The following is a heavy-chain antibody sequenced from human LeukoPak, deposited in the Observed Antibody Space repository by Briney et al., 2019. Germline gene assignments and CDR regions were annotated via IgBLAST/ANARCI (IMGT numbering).Heavy chain of an antibody. V-gene: IGHV3-30*02. Sequence: TGGSLRLSCAASGFTFSNYGVHWVRQAPGKGLEWVAFIRFDGSNKYYADSVKGRFTISRDNSKNTLYLQMNSLRAEDTAVYYCARAYDYYDSSGYYSELDYWGQGTLVTVSS. D-gene: IGHD3-22*01. CDR1: GFTFSNYG. CDR2: IRFDGSNK. J-gene: IGHJ4*02. CDR3: ARAYDYYDSSGYYSELDY.